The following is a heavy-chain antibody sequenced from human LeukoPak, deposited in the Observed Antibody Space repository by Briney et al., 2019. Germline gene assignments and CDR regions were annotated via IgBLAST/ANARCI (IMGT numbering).Heavy chain of an antibody. CDR2: ISSSSSTI. V-gene: IGHV3-48*01. D-gene: IGHD6-13*01. CDR1: GFTFSSYS. CDR3: ARDKKGSWSQFDY. J-gene: IGHJ4*02. Sequence: GGSLRLSCAASGFTFSSYSMNWVRQAPGKGLEWVSYISSSSSTIYYADSVKGRFTISRDNAKNSLYLQMNSLRAEDTAVYYCARDKKGSWSQFDYWGQGTLVTVSS.